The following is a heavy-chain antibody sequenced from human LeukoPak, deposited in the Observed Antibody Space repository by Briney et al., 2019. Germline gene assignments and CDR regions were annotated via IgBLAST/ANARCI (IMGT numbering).Heavy chain of an antibody. CDR3: ARGRGGDYVPSRFDY. J-gene: IGHJ4*02. CDR1: GSAFSGFA. Sequence: PGGSLRLSCSGSGSAFSGFAMGWVRQAPGKGLEWVSSISGSGDNTYYADSVDGRFTVSRDNTKNTLYLQMNSLRADDTALYYCARGRGGDYVPSRFDYWGQGTLVTVSS. CDR2: ISGSGDNT. D-gene: IGHD4-17*01. V-gene: IGHV3-23*01.